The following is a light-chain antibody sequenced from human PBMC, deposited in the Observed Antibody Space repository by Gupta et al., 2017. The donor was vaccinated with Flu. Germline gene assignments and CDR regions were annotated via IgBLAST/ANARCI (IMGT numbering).Light chain of an antibody. V-gene: IGKV3-20*01. J-gene: IGKJ4*01. CDR3: QQDGRSPLT. Sequence: EILLTQSPGTLSLSPGERATLSCRASQSVRSSYLAWYQQKPGQAPRLLIYGASSRATGIPDRFSGSGSGTDFTLTISRLEPEDFAVYYCQQDGRSPLTFGGGTKVAIK. CDR1: QSVRSSY. CDR2: GAS.